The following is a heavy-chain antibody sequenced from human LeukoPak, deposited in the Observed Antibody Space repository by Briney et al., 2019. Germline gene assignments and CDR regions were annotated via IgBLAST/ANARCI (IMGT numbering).Heavy chain of an antibody. V-gene: IGHV3-23*01. CDR3: AKKLSGSYKGFDY. Sequence: GGSLRLSCAASGFTFSIYAMSLVRQAPGKGLEWVSGISDSGGTVYYADSVKGRFTISRDNSKNSLYLQMNSLRAEDTAVYYCAKKLSGSYKGFDYWGQGTLVTVSS. J-gene: IGHJ4*02. CDR1: GFTFSIYA. CDR2: ISDSGGTV. D-gene: IGHD1-26*01.